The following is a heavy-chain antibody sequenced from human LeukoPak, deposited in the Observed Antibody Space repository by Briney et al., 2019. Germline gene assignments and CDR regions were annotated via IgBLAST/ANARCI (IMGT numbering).Heavy chain of an antibody. CDR3: ARGSGSYHTAYMN. V-gene: IGHV5-51*01. CDR1: GYSFTSYW. CDR2: IYPGDSDT. D-gene: IGHD1-26*01. Sequence: GESLKISCKGSGYSFTSYWIGWVRQMPGKGLEWMGIIYPGDSDTRYSPSFQGQVTISADKSLSPPYLQWSSLKASDTAMYYCARGSGSYHTAYMNWGQGSPVTVSS. J-gene: IGHJ4*02.